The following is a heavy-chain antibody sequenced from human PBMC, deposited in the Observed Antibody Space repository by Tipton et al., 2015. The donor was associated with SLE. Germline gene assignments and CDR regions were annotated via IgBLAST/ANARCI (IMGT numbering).Heavy chain of an antibody. D-gene: IGHD3-22*01. V-gene: IGHV4-39*07. CDR2: IYYGGST. J-gene: IGHJ4*02. CDR3: ARGRIYDNSDYPYYFDY. CDR1: GGSIISSISY. Sequence: TLSLTCPVSGGSIISSISYWGWMRRAPGKGQASIGNIYYGGSTYYNPSLKSRVTISVDTSKNQYSLKLNAVTAADTAVYYCARGRIYDNSDYPYYFDYWGQATLLTVSS.